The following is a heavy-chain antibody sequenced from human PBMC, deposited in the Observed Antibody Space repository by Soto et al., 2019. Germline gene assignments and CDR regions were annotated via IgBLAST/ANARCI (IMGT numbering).Heavy chain of an antibody. Sequence: GGSLRLSCAASGFTFSSYAMSWVRQAPGKGLEWVSAISGSGGSTYYADSVKGRFTISRDNSKNTLYLQMNSLRAEDTAVYYCAKDRGAPHPRIEYSSSPAWGQGTLVTVSS. CDR3: AKDRGAPHPRIEYSSSPA. J-gene: IGHJ4*02. D-gene: IGHD6-6*01. CDR1: GFTFSSYA. CDR2: ISGSGGST. V-gene: IGHV3-23*01.